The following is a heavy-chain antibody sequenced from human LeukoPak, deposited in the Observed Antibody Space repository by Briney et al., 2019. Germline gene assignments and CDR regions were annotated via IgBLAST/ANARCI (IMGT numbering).Heavy chain of an antibody. Sequence: NPSETLSLTCAVYGGSFSGYYWSWIRQPPGKGLEWIGEINHSGSTNYNPSLKSRVTISVDTSKNQFSLKLSSVTAADTAVYYCARERLRSYYYYGMDVWGQGTTVTVSS. CDR2: INHSGST. CDR3: ARERLRSYYYYGMDV. J-gene: IGHJ6*02. V-gene: IGHV4-34*01. CDR1: GGSFSGYY. D-gene: IGHD3-16*01.